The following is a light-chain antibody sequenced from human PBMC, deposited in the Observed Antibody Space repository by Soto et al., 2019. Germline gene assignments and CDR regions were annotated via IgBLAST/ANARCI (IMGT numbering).Light chain of an antibody. J-gene: IGLJ1*01. CDR1: SSDVGGYNY. Sequence: QSALTQPASVSGSPGQSITISCTGTSSDVGGYNYVSWYQQHPGKAPKLMIYEVSNRPSGVSNRFSGSKSGNTASLTISGLQAEDEADYYCSSYKTDDTFLFGTGTKVTVL. V-gene: IGLV2-14*01. CDR3: SSYKTDDTFL. CDR2: EVS.